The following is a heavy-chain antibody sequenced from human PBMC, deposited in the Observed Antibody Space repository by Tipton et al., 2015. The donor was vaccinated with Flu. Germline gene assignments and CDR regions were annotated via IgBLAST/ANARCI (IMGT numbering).Heavy chain of an antibody. CDR3: AREFLFFGELSTAYYFDS. J-gene: IGHJ4*02. D-gene: IGHD3-16*01. CDR2: IYTSGST. CDR1: GGSVSRGRYY. Sequence: NLSLTCNVSGGSVSRGRYYWSWIRQPAGRGLEWIGRIYTSGSTNYSPSLESRVTVSVDPSKSHFSLSLTSVTAADTAVYFCAREFLFFGELSTAYYFDSWSQGIRVTVSS. V-gene: IGHV4-61*02.